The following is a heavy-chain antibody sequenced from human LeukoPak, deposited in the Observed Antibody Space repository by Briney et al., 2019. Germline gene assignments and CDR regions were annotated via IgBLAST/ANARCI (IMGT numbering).Heavy chain of an antibody. J-gene: IGHJ5*02. D-gene: IGHD6-6*01. V-gene: IGHV4-59*08. CDR2: MYYSGNS. CDR3: ARHPIAARLTFDP. Sequence: SETLSLTCTVSGASIRSHYWSWIRQPPGKGLEWIGYMYYSGNSNYNPALKSRVTISVDTSKNQFSLKLSSVTAADTAVYYCARHPIAARLTFDPWGQGTLVTVSS. CDR1: GASIRSHY.